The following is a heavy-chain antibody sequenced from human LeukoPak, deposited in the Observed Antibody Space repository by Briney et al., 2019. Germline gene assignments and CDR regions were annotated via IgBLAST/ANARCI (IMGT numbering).Heavy chain of an antibody. J-gene: IGHJ6*02. CDR3: ARDLHYYVAMDV. CDR2: ISSSGGVT. Sequence: GGSLRLSCAASGFTFSNYAMSWVRQAPGKGLEWVSAISSSGGVTFYADSVKGRFAISRDNSKSMLFLQLNSLRAEDTALYYCARDLHYYVAMDVWGQGTTVTVSS. CDR1: GFTFSNYA. D-gene: IGHD3-10*02. V-gene: IGHV3-23*01.